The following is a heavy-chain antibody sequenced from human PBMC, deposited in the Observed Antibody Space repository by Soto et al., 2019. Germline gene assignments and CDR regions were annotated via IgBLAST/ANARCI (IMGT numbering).Heavy chain of an antibody. D-gene: IGHD3-16*01. CDR3: ARDRRGMLYYYYYGMDV. CDR2: IDPSDSYI. Sequence: GESLKISCKGSGYSFNSYWISWVRQMPGKGLEWMGRIDPSDSYINYNPSFQGHVTISADKSISTAYLQWSSLKASDTAMYYCARDRRGMLYYYYYGMDVWGQGTTVTVSS. J-gene: IGHJ6*02. V-gene: IGHV5-10-1*01. CDR1: GYSFNSYW.